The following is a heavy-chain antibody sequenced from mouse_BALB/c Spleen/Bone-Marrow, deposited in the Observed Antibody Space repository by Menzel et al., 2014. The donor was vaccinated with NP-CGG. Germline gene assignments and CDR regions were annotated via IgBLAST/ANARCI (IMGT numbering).Heavy chain of an antibody. V-gene: IGHV1-14*01. D-gene: IGHD2-4*01. CDR1: GYTFTGYV. J-gene: IGHJ4*01. CDR2: INPYSDGT. CDR3: AREGGLRRGDYYVMDY. Sequence: LVESGPELVKPGASVKMSCKASGYTFTGYVMHWVKQKPGQGLEWIGYINPYSDGTKYNEKFKGKATLTSDKSSSTAYMELSSLTSEDSAVYYCAREGGLRRGDYYVMDYWGQGTSVTVSS.